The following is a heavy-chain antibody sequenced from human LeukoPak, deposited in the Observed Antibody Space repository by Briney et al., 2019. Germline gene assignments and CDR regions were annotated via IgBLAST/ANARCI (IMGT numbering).Heavy chain of an antibody. CDR3: ARHGHLAY. J-gene: IGHJ4*02. Sequence: SETLSLTCTVSGGSISSYCWSWIRQPPGKGLEWIGYIYYSGSTNYNPSLKSRVTISVDTSKNQFSLKLSSVTAADTAVYYCARHGHLAYWGQGTLVTVSS. V-gene: IGHV4-59*08. CDR2: IYYSGST. CDR1: GGSISSYC. D-gene: IGHD3-3*02.